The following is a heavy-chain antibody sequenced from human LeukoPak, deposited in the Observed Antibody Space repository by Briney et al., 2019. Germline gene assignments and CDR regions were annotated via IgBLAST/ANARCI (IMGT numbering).Heavy chain of an antibody. Sequence: SETLSLTCTVSGYSISSGYYWGWIREPPGKGLEWIGSIYHSGSTYYNPSLKSRVTISVDTSKNQFSLKLSSVTAADTAVYYCARARRIAAAVQFDYWGQGTLVTVSS. V-gene: IGHV4-38-2*02. CDR1: GYSISSGYY. CDR2: IYHSGST. J-gene: IGHJ4*02. D-gene: IGHD6-13*01. CDR3: ARARRIAAAVQFDY.